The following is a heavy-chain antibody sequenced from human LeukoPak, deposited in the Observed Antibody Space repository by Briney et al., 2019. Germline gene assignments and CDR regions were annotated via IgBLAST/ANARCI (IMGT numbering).Heavy chain of an antibody. CDR2: INPSSGGT. J-gene: IGHJ4*02. Sequence: GASVKVSCKASGYTFINYYLHWVRQAPGQGLEWMGIINPSSGGTSYAQKFQGRVTMTTDTSTSAAYMELRSLRSDDTAVYYCARGIIGYYFDYWGQGTLVTVSS. CDR3: ARGIIGYYFDY. D-gene: IGHD2-15*01. CDR1: GYTFINYY. V-gene: IGHV1-46*01.